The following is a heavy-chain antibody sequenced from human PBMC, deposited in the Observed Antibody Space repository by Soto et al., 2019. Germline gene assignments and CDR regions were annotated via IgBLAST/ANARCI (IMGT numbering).Heavy chain of an antibody. CDR2: IYHSGST. D-gene: IGHD4-4*01. Sequence: QLQLQESGSGLVKPSQTLSLTCAVSGGSISSGGYSWSWIRQPPGKGLEWIGYIYHSGSTYYNPSLTTXVXTXVXXSQNQSSLKLSSVAAADTAVYYCASAMTTGTTLDYWGQGTLVTVSS. CDR1: GGSISSGGYS. J-gene: IGHJ4*02. CDR3: ASAMTTGTTLDY. V-gene: IGHV4-30-2*01.